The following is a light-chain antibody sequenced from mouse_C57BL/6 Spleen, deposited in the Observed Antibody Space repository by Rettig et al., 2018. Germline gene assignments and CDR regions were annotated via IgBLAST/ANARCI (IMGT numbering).Light chain of an antibody. CDR2: SGS. Sequence: DVQITQSPSYLAASPGETITINCRASKSISKYLAWYQEKPGKTNKLLIYSGSTLQSGIPSRFSGSGSGTDFTLTISSLEPEDFAMYHCQQHNEFPFTFGSGTKLEIK. CDR1: KSISKY. CDR3: QQHNEFPFT. V-gene: IGKV16-104*01. J-gene: IGKJ4*01.